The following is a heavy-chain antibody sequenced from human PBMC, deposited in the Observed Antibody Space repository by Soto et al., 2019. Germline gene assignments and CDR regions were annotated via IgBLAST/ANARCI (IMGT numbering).Heavy chain of an antibody. CDR2: IIPIFGTA. D-gene: IGHD1-26*01. V-gene: IGHV1-69*01. Sequence: QVQLVQSGAEVKKPGSSVKVSCKASGGTFSSYAISWVRQAPGQGLEWMGGIIPIFGTANYAQKFQGRVTITEDESTSTAYMELSSLRSEDTAVYYFAAPRASGSYSDYYYGMDVWGQGTTVTVSS. CDR1: GGTFSSYA. J-gene: IGHJ6*02. CDR3: AAPRASGSYSDYYYGMDV.